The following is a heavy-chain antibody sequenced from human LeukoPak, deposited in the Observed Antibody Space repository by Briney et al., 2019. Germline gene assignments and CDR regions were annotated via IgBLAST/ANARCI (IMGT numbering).Heavy chain of an antibody. J-gene: IGHJ4*02. CDR1: GFTFSSYW. D-gene: IGHD4-23*01. Sequence: QSGGSLRLSCAPSGFTFSSYWMTWVRQAPGKGLEWVANIKQDGSEKYYVDSAKGRFTISRDNAKNSLYLQMNSLRDEDTAIYYCVRGKGNDYWGQGTLVTVSS. CDR3: VRGKGNDY. V-gene: IGHV3-7*01. CDR2: IKQDGSEK.